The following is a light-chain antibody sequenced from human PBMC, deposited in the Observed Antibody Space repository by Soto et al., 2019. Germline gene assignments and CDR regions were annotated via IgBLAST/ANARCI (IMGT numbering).Light chain of an antibody. V-gene: IGKV3-15*01. CDR3: QQYDNWPWT. Sequence: EIVMTQSPATLSVSPGEGATLSCRASQGVSSNLAWYQQKPGQAPRLLIYGASTRAPGIPARFSGSGSGTEFTLTISGLQSEDFAVYSCQQYDNWPWTFGQGAKVEIK. CDR2: GAS. J-gene: IGKJ1*01. CDR1: QGVSSN.